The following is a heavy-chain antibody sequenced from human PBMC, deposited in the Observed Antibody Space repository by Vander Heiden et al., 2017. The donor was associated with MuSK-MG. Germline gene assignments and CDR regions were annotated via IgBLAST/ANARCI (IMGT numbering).Heavy chain of an antibody. V-gene: IGHV4-59*01. Sequence: QVQLQESGPGLVKPSETLSLTCTVSGGPISSYYWSWIRQPPGKGLEWIRYNYCSGSTNYNPSLKGRVTISVDTSKNQFSLKLSSVTAADTAVYYCARGTASGYSSGWYSVDAFDIWGQGTMVTVSS. CDR1: GGPISSYY. D-gene: IGHD6-19*01. CDR2: NYCSGST. CDR3: ARGTASGYSSGWYSVDAFDI. J-gene: IGHJ3*02.